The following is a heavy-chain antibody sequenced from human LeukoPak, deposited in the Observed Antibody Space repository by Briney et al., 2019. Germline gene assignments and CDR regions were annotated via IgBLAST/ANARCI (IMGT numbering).Heavy chain of an antibody. J-gene: IGHJ4*02. CDR3: ATYDGYSSSWYSSPEDY. CDR2: INPSGGST. D-gene: IGHD6-13*01. CDR1: GYTFTGYY. V-gene: IGHV1-46*01. Sequence: ASVKVSCKASGYTFTGYYMHWVRQAPGQGLEWMGIINPSGGSTSYAQKFQGRVTMTRDMSTSTVYMELSSLRSEDTAVYYCATYDGYSSSWYSSPEDYWGQGTLVTVSS.